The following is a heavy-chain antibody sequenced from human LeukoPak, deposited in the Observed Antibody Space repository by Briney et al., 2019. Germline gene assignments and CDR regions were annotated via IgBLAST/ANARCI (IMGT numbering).Heavy chain of an antibody. Sequence: ASVRVSCKASGYTFTSYAIHWVRQAPGQRLEWMGWINAGNGNTKYSQEFQGRVTITRDTSASTAYMELSSLRSEDMAVYYCARGAGTVTASFDYWGQGTLVTVSS. CDR1: GYTFTSYA. CDR3: ARGAGTVTASFDY. J-gene: IGHJ4*02. V-gene: IGHV1-3*03. D-gene: IGHD2-21*02. CDR2: INAGNGNT.